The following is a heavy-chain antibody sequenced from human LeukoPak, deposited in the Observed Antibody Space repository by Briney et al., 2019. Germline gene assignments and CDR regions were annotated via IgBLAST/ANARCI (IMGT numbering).Heavy chain of an antibody. CDR3: AREITRGAATPDFDY. Sequence: GASVKVSCKASGYTFTSYGISWVRQAPGQGLEWMGWISAYNGNTNYAQKLQGRVTMTTDTSTSTAYMELRSLRSDDTAVYYCAREITRGAATPDFDYWGQGTLVTVSS. J-gene: IGHJ4*02. CDR1: GYTFTSYG. V-gene: IGHV1-18*01. CDR2: ISAYNGNT. D-gene: IGHD2-15*01.